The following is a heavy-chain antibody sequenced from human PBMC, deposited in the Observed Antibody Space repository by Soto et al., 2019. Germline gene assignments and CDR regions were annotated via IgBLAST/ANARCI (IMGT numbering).Heavy chain of an antibody. D-gene: IGHD6-19*01. CDR2: ISYDGSNK. CDR3: AKDGIAVAGRPAGTTLSATIFDV. J-gene: IGHJ4*02. Sequence: QVQLVESGGGVVQPGRSLRLSCEASGFTFSSYAMHWVRQAPGKGLEWVAVISYDGSNKYYADSVKGRFTISRDNSKNTLYLHMNSPRTEDTAVYSCAKDGIAVAGRPAGTTLSATIFDVWGQGTLVSVSS. V-gene: IGHV3-30*18. CDR1: GFTFSSYA.